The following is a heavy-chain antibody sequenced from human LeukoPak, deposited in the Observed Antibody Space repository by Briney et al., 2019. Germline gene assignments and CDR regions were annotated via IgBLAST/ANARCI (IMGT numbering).Heavy chain of an antibody. CDR1: GGSLSSSGYY. D-gene: IGHD2-21*02. Sequence: SETLSLSCTVSGGSLSSSGYYWGWVRQPPGKGLEWIASIYYRGSTYYNPSLKSRGSVSVDTSKNQFSLKLSSVTAADTAVYYCARLIAYCTDDCSPPHFDNWGQGTLVTVSS. V-gene: IGHV4-39*01. J-gene: IGHJ4*02. CDR3: ARLIAYCTDDCSPPHFDN. CDR2: IYYRGST.